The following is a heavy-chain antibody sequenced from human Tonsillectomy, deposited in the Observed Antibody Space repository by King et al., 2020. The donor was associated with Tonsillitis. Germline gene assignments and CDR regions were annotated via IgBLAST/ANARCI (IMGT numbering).Heavy chain of an antibody. J-gene: IGHJ4*02. Sequence: VQLVESGGGLVKPGGSLRLSCAASGFTFSSYSMNWVRQAPGKGLEWVSSISSSSSYIYYADSVKGRFTISRDNAKNSLYLQMNSLRAEDTAVYYCARDEWGLALQKLGLPRFDYWGQGTLVTVSS. V-gene: IGHV3-21*01. CDR1: GFTFSSYS. CDR2: ISSSSSYI. CDR3: ARDEWGLALQKLGLPRFDY. D-gene: IGHD7-27*01.